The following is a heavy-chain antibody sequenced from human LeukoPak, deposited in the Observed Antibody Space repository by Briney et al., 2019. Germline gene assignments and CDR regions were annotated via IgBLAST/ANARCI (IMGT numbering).Heavy chain of an antibody. D-gene: IGHD4-11*01. CDR3: ARVYSGRRDFDY. CDR2: IYSGGST. CDR1: GFTVSSNY. Sequence: GGSLRLSCAASGFTVSSNYMTWVRQAPGKGLEWVSVIYSGGSTYYADSVKGRLTISRDNSKNTLYLQMNSLRAEDTAVYYCARVYSGRRDFDYWGQGTLVTVSS. J-gene: IGHJ4*02. V-gene: IGHV3-53*01.